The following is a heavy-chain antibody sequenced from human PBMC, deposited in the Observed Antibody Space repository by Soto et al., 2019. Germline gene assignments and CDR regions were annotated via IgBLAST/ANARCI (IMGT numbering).Heavy chain of an antibody. J-gene: IGHJ4*02. V-gene: IGHV3-30*18. CDR2: MSYDGSNK. CDR1: GFTFSSYG. Sequence: PGGSLRLSCAASGFTFSSYGMHWVRQAPGKGLEWVAVMSYDGSNKYYADSVKGRFTISRDNSKNTLYLQMNSLRAEDTAVYFCANERPGAKWIQLWLYWGQGTLVTVSS. CDR3: ANERPGAKWIQLWLY. D-gene: IGHD5-18*01.